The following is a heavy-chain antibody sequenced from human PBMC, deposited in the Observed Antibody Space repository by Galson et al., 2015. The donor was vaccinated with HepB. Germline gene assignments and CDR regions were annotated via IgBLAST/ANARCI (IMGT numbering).Heavy chain of an antibody. CDR2: IYYSGST. D-gene: IGHD3-10*02. J-gene: IGHJ4*02. CDR3: ARMVGGFWPENSGPDY. CDR1: GGSISSSSYY. Sequence: ETLSLTCTVSGGSISSSSYYWGWIRQPPGKGLEWIGSIYYSGSTYYNPSLKSRVTISVDTSKNQFSLKLSSVTAADTAVYYCARMVGGFWPENSGPDYWGQGTLVTVSS. V-gene: IGHV4-39*01.